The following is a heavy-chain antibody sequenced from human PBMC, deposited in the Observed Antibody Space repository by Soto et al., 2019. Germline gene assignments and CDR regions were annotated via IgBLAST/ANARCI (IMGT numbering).Heavy chain of an antibody. J-gene: IGHJ4*02. V-gene: IGHV1-3*01. CDR3: ARETGDAPYYLDS. Sequence: QVQLVQSGAEVKKPGASVKLSCKASGYTFTSYTIYWLRQAPGERPEWVGWIHAGNGHTKYSQTFQDIVTITTDTSATTVYMELSSLTSGDTAIYYCARETGDAPYYLDSWGQGALVTVAS. D-gene: IGHD2-21*02. CDR1: GYTFTSYT. CDR2: IHAGNGHT.